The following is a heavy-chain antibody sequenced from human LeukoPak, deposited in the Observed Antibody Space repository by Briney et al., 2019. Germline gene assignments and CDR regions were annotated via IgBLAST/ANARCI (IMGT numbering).Heavy chain of an antibody. D-gene: IGHD3-10*01. Sequence: ASVKVSCKASGYTFTSYGISWVRQAPGQGLEWMGWISAYNGNTNYAQKLQGRVTVTTDTSTSTAYMELRSLRSDDTAVYYCARGTYYYGSGSYVHNWFDPWGQGTLVTVSS. J-gene: IGHJ5*02. CDR1: GYTFTSYG. V-gene: IGHV1-18*01. CDR3: ARGTYYYGSGSYVHNWFDP. CDR2: ISAYNGNT.